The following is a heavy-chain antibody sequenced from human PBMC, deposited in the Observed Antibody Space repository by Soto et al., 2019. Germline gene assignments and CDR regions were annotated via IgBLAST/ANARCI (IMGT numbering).Heavy chain of an antibody. D-gene: IGHD6-19*01. V-gene: IGHV3-30*18. Sequence: QVHLVESGGGVVQPGRSLTLSCVGSGFAFSTYAMHWVRQAPAKGLEWVALISYDGTDKYYADSVKGRFSISRDNSKQTLSLQRDSLRPEYTAVYYCAKDVGAWSDSWGQGTLVNVSS. J-gene: IGHJ5*02. CDR2: ISYDGTDK. CDR1: GFAFSTYA. CDR3: AKDVGAWSDS.